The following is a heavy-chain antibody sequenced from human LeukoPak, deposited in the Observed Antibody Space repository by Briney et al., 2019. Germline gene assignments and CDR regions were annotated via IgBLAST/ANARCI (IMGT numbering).Heavy chain of an antibody. D-gene: IGHD5/OR15-5a*01. CDR2: IIVYNGST. V-gene: IGHV1-18*01. J-gene: IGHJ4*02. Sequence: ASVKVSCKTSDDTYTSDGISWVRQAPGQGLQYMGWIIVYNGSTNYAQKLQGRVSVTTDRSTSTTSMALRSLTSDHTAIYHCVTEVYDRRASSGPWGQGTLVTISS. CDR1: DDTYTSDG. CDR3: VTEVYDRRASSGP.